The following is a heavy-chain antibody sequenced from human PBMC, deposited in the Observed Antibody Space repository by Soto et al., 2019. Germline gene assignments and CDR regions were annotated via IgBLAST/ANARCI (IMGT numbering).Heavy chain of an antibody. J-gene: IGHJ5*02. CDR3: AAAPGSGTYSGLGWFDP. CDR1: GVTFSSYA. V-gene: IGHV1-69*01. D-gene: IGHD3-10*01. Sequence: QVQLVQAGAEVNKPGSSVKVSCKASGVTFSSYAISWVRQAPGQGLVWMGGIIPISGRANYAQKFQSRVTITADYSTSTAYVELRRLRSEDTAVYYCAAAPGSGTYSGLGWFDPWGQGNLVTLSS. CDR2: IIPISGRA.